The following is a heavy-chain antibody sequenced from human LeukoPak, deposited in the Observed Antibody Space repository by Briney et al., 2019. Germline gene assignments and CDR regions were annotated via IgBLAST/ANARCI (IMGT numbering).Heavy chain of an antibody. V-gene: IGHV4-59*01. CDR1: GGSISSYY. Sequence: SETLSLTCTVSGGSISSYYWAWVRQPPGKGLEWIGYIYYSGSTNYNPSLKSRVTISVDTSKNQFSLKLTSVTAADTAVYYCARGVNSGYFDYCGQGTLVTVSS. CDR3: ARGVNSGYFDY. CDR2: IYYSGST. J-gene: IGHJ4*02. D-gene: IGHD1-26*01.